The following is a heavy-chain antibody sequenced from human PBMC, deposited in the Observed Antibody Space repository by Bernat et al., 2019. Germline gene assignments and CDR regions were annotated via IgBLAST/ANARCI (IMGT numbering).Heavy chain of an antibody. V-gene: IGHV3-30-3*01. Sequence: QVQLVESGGGVVQPGRSLSLSCSASGFTFSSYAMHWVRQAPGKGLEWVAVISYDGSNKYYADSVKGRFTISRDNSKNTLYLQMNSLRAEDTAVYYCARDSMTTVVYFDYWGQGTLVTVSS. CDR1: GFTFSSYA. CDR3: ARDSMTTVVYFDY. CDR2: ISYDGSNK. D-gene: IGHD4-23*01. J-gene: IGHJ4*02.